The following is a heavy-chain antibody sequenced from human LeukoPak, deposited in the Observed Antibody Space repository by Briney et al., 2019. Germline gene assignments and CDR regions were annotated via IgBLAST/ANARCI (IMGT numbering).Heavy chain of an antibody. CDR1: GGSISTSNYY. D-gene: IGHD3-9*01. CDR2: IFYSGST. CDR3: ARGISPDLTGYYKDYYYYYMDV. J-gene: IGHJ6*03. Sequence: PSETLSLTCTVSGGSISTSNYYWGWIRQPPGKGLEWIGNIFYSGSTYYSPSLKSRVTISLDTSRNQFSLKLNSVTAADTAVYYCARGISPDLTGYYKDYYYYYMDVWGKGTTVTVSS. V-gene: IGHV4-39*07.